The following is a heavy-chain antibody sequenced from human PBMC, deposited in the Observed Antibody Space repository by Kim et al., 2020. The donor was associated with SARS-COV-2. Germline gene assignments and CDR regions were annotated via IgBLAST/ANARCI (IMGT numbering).Heavy chain of an antibody. Sequence: SETLSLTCTVSGGSISSSSYYWGWIRQPPGKGLEWIGSIYYSGSTYYNPSLKSRVTISVDTSKNQFSLKLSSVTAADTAVYYCARGVKGSRKGMDVWGQGTTVTVSS. CDR2: IYYSGST. D-gene: IGHD2-2*01. V-gene: IGHV4-39*07. CDR1: GGSISSSSYY. J-gene: IGHJ6*02. CDR3: ARGVKGSRKGMDV.